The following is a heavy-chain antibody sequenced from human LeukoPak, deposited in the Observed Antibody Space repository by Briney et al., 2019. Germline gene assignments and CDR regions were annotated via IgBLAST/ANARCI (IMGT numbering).Heavy chain of an antibody. CDR3: AKDQAAGDYVWGSYRFPYYYYGIDV. CDR2: ISYDGSNK. J-gene: IGHJ6*02. Sequence: PGGSLRLSCAASGFTFSSYGMHWVRQAPGKGLEGVAVISYDGSNKYYADSVKGRFTISRDNSKNTLYLQMNSLRAEDTAVYYCAKDQAAGDYVWGSYRFPYYYYGIDVWGQGTTVTVSS. V-gene: IGHV3-30*18. CDR1: GFTFSSYG. D-gene: IGHD3-16*02.